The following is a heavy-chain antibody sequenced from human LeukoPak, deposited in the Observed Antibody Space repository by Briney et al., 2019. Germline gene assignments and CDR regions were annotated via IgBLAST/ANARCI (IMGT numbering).Heavy chain of an antibody. J-gene: IGHJ6*03. V-gene: IGHV3-74*01. D-gene: IGHD5-18*01. Sequence: GGSLRLSCAASGFTFDDYGMSWVRQAPGKGLVWVSRINSDGSSTSYADSVKGRFTISRDNAKNTLYLQMNSLRAEDTAVYYCAREDQYGYGYSYYYYYYMDVWGKGTTVTISS. CDR1: GFTFDDYG. CDR2: INSDGSST. CDR3: AREDQYGYGYSYYYYYYMDV.